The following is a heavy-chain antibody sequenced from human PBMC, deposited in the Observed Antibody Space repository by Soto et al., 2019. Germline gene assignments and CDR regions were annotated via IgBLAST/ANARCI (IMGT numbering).Heavy chain of an antibody. CDR2: IYYSGST. J-gene: IGHJ6*02. CDR1: GGPVSSGSYH. D-gene: IGHD5-18*01. V-gene: IGHV4-61*01. Sequence: SETLSLTCTVSGGPVSSGSYHWGWIRQPPGKGLEWIGYIYYSGSTNYNPSLKSRVTISVDTSKNPFSLKLSSVTAADTAVYYCARDQDTAMVYVAGKYYYGMDVWGHGTTVTVSS. CDR3: ARDQDTAMVYVAGKYYYGMDV.